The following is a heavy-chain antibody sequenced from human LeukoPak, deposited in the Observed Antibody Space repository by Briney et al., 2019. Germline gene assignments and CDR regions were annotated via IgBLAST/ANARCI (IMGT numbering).Heavy chain of an antibody. V-gene: IGHV4-39*01. Sequence: SETLSLTCTVSGCSISSCNFFWGWIRQPPGKGREWIGSIYYSGGTYYNPSLKSRATICVDSSKNLFSLKLSSVTTADTAVYYRVRPGRGKLAFDYWGQGTLVTVSS. J-gene: IGHJ4*02. CDR1: GCSISSCNFF. CDR2: IYYSGGT. CDR3: VRPGRGKLAFDY. D-gene: IGHD1-1*01.